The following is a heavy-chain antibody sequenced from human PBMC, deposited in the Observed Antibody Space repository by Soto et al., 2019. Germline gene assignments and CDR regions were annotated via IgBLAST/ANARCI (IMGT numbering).Heavy chain of an antibody. V-gene: IGHV5-51*01. Sequence: PGESLKISCEASGYSFTSNWIGWVRQMPGKGLEWMGIINPADSDIKYSPSFQGQVTISADKSISTVYLQWSSLQASDTAVYYCARVHVMVVAGSTFDYWGHGTLVTVSS. D-gene: IGHD6-19*01. J-gene: IGHJ4*01. CDR3: ARVHVMVVAGSTFDY. CDR1: GYSFTSNW. CDR2: INPADSDI.